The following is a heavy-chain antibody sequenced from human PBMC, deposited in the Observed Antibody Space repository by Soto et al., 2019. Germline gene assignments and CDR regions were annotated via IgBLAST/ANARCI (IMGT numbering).Heavy chain of an antibody. CDR1: WYTFTNYW. CDR2: IYPGDSDT. Sequence: LGESLKISCKVSWYTFTNYWIGWLRQMPGKGPEWMGIIYPGDSDTRYNPSFQGQVTISADKSITTTYLQWSSLKASDTAIYYCAASIFYYGMDVWGQGTTVSVSS. V-gene: IGHV5-51*01. CDR3: AASIFYYGMDV. J-gene: IGHJ6*02.